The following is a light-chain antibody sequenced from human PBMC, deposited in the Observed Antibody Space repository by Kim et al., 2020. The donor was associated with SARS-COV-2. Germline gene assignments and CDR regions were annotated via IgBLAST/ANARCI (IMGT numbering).Light chain of an antibody. CDR2: GRS. V-gene: IGLV1-40*01. CDR3: QSYDTSHVI. J-gene: IGLJ2*01. Sequence: PGQRVTISCTGSSSNIGAGYDVHWYQQLPGTAPKLLIYGRSNRPSGVPDRFSGSKSATSASLAITGLQAEDEADYYCQSYDTSHVIFGGGTQLTVL. CDR1: SSNIGAGYD.